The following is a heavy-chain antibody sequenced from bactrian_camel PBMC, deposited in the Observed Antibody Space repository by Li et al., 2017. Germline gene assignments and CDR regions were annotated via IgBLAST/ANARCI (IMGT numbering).Heavy chain of an antibody. D-gene: IGHD2*01. CDR3: AVLRCGSWALVTD. Sequence: VQLVESGGDSVQAGGSLRPSCKFSGYTYGRYCMGWFRQAPGKAREAVAAVSTGGSSTMYVDSVTGRFTISQDNAKNTVYLQMNSLKPEDTAMYYCAVLRCGSWALVTDWGQGTQVTVS. J-gene: IGHJ4*01. CDR2: VSTGGSST. CDR1: GYTYGRYC. V-gene: IGHV3S32*01.